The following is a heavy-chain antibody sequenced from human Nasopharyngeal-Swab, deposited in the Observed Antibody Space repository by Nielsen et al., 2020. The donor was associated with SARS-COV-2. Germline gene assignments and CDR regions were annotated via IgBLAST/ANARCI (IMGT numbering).Heavy chain of an antibody. D-gene: IGHD1-26*01. CDR2: IYYSGST. Sequence: SETLSLTCTVSGGSISSYYWSWIRQPPGKGLEWIGYIYYSGSTNYNPSLKSRVTISVDTSKNQFSLKLSSVTAADTAVYYCARGSPRGGGSYSWAKYYYYGMDVWGQGTTVTVSS. CDR1: GGSISSYY. J-gene: IGHJ6*02. CDR3: ARGSPRGGGSYSWAKYYYYGMDV. V-gene: IGHV4-59*12.